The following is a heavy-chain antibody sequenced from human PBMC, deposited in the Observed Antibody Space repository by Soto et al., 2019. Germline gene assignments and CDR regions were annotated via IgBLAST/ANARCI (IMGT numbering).Heavy chain of an antibody. CDR2: ISAHNGNT. J-gene: IGHJ4*02. CDR1: GYAFTTYS. D-gene: IGHD2-2*01. Sequence: QVHLVQSGAEVKKPGASVKVSCQGSGYAFTTYSITWVRQAPGQGLEWMGWISAHNGNTNYAQRLQGRVTVTRDTSTSTAYMEITSLSSDDTAAYYCARGKYGDYWGQGALVTASS. V-gene: IGHV1-18*01. CDR3: ARGKYGDY.